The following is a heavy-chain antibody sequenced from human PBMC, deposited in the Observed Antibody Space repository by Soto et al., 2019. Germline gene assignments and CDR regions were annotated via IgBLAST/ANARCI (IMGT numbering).Heavy chain of an antibody. D-gene: IGHD3-22*01. CDR1: GFTFSSYW. Sequence: GGSLRLSCAASGFTFSSYWMHWVRQAPGKGLVWVSRINSDGSSTTYADSVKGRFTISRDNAKNTLYLQMNSLRAEDTAVYYCARGGPRSSGYDPFDYWGQGTLVTVSS. CDR2: INSDGSST. V-gene: IGHV3-74*01. CDR3: ARGGPRSSGYDPFDY. J-gene: IGHJ4*02.